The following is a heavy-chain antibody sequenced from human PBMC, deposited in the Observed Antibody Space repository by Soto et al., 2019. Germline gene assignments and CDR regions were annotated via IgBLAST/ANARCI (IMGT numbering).Heavy chain of an antibody. CDR2: INYTGST. CDR3: ARVGSSGWHLDY. D-gene: IGHD6-25*01. Sequence: QVQLQESGPGQVRPSETLSLTCTVSGGSMRSYYWSWIRQPPEKRPEWIGYINYTGSTNLNPSLKSRVTMSVDTSKNQFSMKLTSVTAADTAMYYCARVGSSGWHLDYWGQGALVTVSS. J-gene: IGHJ4*02. CDR1: GGSMRSYY. V-gene: IGHV4-59*01.